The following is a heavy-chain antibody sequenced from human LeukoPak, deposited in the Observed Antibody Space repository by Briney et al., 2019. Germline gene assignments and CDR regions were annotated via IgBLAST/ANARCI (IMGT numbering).Heavy chain of an antibody. Sequence: GESLKISCKASGYSFTSYWIGWVRQMPGKGLEWMGIIDPSDSETRYTPSFQGQVTISVDKSLTTADLQWNSLKASDTAMYYCARQTAMGRSGDYWGQGTLITVSS. V-gene: IGHV5-51*01. CDR2: IDPSDSET. CDR1: GYSFTSYW. D-gene: IGHD5-18*01. J-gene: IGHJ4*02. CDR3: ARQTAMGRSGDY.